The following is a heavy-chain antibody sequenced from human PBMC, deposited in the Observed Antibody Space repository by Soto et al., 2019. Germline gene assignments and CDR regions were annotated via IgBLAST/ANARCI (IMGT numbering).Heavy chain of an antibody. CDR3: AHRHSGAGVPFGVADSWFDP. Sequence: QITLKESGPTLVKPTQTLTLTCTFSGFSLSTSGVGVGWIRQPPGKALEWLALIYWDDDKRYSPYLKSRLTITKDTSKHQVVLTMTNMDPVDTATYYCAHRHSGAGVPFGVADSWFDPWGQGTLVTVSS. V-gene: IGHV2-5*02. J-gene: IGHJ5*02. CDR1: GFSLSTSGVG. D-gene: IGHD3-3*01. CDR2: IYWDDDK.